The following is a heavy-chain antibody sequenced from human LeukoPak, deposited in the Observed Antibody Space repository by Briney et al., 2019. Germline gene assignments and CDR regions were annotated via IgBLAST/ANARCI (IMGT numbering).Heavy chain of an antibody. J-gene: IGHJ5*02. CDR1: GGSIRSSGYY. D-gene: IGHD3-16*01. Sequence: SETLSLTCTVSGGSIRSSGYYWAWIRQPPGKGLESIANIYYSGNTYYNPSLKGRVTISVDTSKSQFSLKLTSVTAADTAVYYCARHRVYDWNYPIWFDPWGQGTLVTVSS. CDR2: IYYSGNT. CDR3: ARHRVYDWNYPIWFDP. V-gene: IGHV4-39*01.